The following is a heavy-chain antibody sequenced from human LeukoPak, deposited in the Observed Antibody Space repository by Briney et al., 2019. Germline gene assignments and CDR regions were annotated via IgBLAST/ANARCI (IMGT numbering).Heavy chain of an antibody. CDR2: IKQDGSEK. J-gene: IGHJ3*02. Sequence: PGGSLRLSCAASGFTFSSFSMNWVRQAPGKGLEWVANIKQDGSEKYYVDSVKGRFTISRDNAKNSLYLQMNSLRAEDTAVYYCAREGRTPISSTTEDAFDIWGQGTMVTVSS. V-gene: IGHV3-7*01. D-gene: IGHD5/OR15-5a*01. CDR1: GFTFSSFS. CDR3: AREGRTPISSTTEDAFDI.